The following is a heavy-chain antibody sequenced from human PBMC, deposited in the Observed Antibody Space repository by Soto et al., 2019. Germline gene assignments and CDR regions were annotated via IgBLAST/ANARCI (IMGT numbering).Heavy chain of an antibody. J-gene: IGHJ3*02. Sequence: QITLKESGPTLVKPTQTLTLTCTFSGFSLSTSGVGVGWIRQPPGKALEWLALIYWDDDKRYSPSLKSRLTIPKDTYKNQVVLTMTNMDPVDTATYDCAHPTLWFGERVDAFDIWGQGTMVTVSS. CDR1: GFSLSTSGVG. CDR2: IYWDDDK. D-gene: IGHD3-10*01. V-gene: IGHV2-5*02. CDR3: AHPTLWFGERVDAFDI.